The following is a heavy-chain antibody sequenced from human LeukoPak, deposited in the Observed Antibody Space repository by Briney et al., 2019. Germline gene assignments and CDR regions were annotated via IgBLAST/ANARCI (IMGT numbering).Heavy chain of an antibody. Sequence: PGGSLRLSCAASGFTFSDYYMSWIRQAPGKGLEWVSYISSSGSTIYYADSVKGRFTISRDNAKNSLYLQMNSLRAEDTALYYCAKGPANHPGDAFDIWGQGTMVTVSS. V-gene: IGHV3-11*01. J-gene: IGHJ3*02. CDR3: AKGPANHPGDAFDI. CDR1: GFTFSDYY. D-gene: IGHD2-15*01. CDR2: ISSSGSTI.